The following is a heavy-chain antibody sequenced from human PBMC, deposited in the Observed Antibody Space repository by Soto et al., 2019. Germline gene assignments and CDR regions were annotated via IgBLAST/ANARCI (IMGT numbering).Heavy chain of an antibody. CDR3: ARGTLARDGIGWYESLHY. D-gene: IGHD6-19*01. CDR1: GDTFNKYG. V-gene: IGHV1-69*06. CDR2: IIPLFNTS. J-gene: IGHJ4*02. Sequence: QVLLVQSGADVKKPGSSVKVSCKASGDTFNKYGITWVRQAPGQGLEWLGGIIPLFNTSYYSQKVHGRVTITADKSTTTVYMELISLTSDDTAVYVCARGTLARDGIGWYESLHYWGQGTLVTVSS.